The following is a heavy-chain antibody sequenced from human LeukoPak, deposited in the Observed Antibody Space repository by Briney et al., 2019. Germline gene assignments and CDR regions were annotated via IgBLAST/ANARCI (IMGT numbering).Heavy chain of an antibody. Sequence: PSQTLSLTCTVSGGSISSGGYYWSWIRQHPGKGLEWIGYIYYSGSTYYNPSLKSRVTISVDTSKNQFSLKLSSVTAADTAVYYCARKTSGVFVVGGIYGMDVWGQGTTVIVSA. D-gene: IGHD3-10*01. J-gene: IGHJ6*01. V-gene: IGHV4-31*03. CDR1: GGSISSGGYY. CDR2: IYYSGST. CDR3: ARKTSGVFVVGGIYGMDV.